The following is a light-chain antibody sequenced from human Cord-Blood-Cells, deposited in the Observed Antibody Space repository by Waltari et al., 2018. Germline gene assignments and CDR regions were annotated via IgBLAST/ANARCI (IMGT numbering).Light chain of an antibody. Sequence: QSALTQPASVSGSPGQSITIPCTGTSSDVGGYNYVSWYQQHPGKAPKSMIYDVSNRPSGVSNRFSGSKSGNTASLTISGLQAEDEADYYCSSYTSSSTVVFGGGTKLTVL. CDR2: DVS. V-gene: IGLV2-14*01. CDR1: SSDVGGYNY. CDR3: SSYTSSSTVV. J-gene: IGLJ2*01.